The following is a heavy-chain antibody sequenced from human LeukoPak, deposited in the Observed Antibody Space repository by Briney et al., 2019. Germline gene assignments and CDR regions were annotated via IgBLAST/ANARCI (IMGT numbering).Heavy chain of an antibody. CDR2: ISGSGGST. CDR1: RFTFSSYA. CDR3: AKDRIAVAGVNWFDP. Sequence: GGSLRLSCAASRFTFSSYAMSWVRQAPGNGLEWVSAISGSGGSTYYADSVKGRFTISRDNSKNTLYLQMNSLRAEDTAVYYCAKDRIAVAGVNWFDPWGQGTLVTVSS. V-gene: IGHV3-23*01. D-gene: IGHD6-19*01. J-gene: IGHJ5*02.